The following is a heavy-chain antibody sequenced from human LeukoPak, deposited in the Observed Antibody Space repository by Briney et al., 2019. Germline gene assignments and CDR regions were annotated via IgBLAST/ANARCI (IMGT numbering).Heavy chain of an antibody. CDR2: IYHSGST. V-gene: IGHV4-59*12. CDR1: GGSISSYY. J-gene: IGHJ5*02. CDR3: ARDEPATVNPNWFDP. Sequence: SETLSLTCTVSGGSISSYYWSWIRQPAGKGLEWIGEIYHSGSTNYNPSLKSRVTISVDKSKNQFSLKLSSVTAADTAVYYCARDEPATVNPNWFDPWGQGTLVTVSS. D-gene: IGHD4-17*01.